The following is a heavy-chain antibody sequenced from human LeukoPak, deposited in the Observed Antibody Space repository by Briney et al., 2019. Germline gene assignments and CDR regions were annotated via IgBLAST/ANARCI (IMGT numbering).Heavy chain of an antibody. CDR1: GFTVSSNY. CDR3: ERGGAGYYYDSSGYYQLDY. J-gene: IGHJ4*02. V-gene: IGHV3-53*01. Sequence: GGSLTLSCAASGFTVSSNYMSWVRQAQGEGLEWVSVIYSGDSTYYADSVNGRFTISRYNSKNKQYLPMNSLRAKDTATSDYERGGAGYYYDSSGYYQLDYWGQGTLVTVSS. CDR2: IYSGDST. D-gene: IGHD3-22*01.